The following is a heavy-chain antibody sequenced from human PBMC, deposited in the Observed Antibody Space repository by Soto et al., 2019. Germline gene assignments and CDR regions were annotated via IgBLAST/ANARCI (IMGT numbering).Heavy chain of an antibody. Sequence: PGGSLRLSCAASGFTFSSYSMNWVRQAPGKGMEWVSSISSSSSYIYYADSVKGRFTISRDNAKNSLYLQMNSLRAEDTAVYYCARVHSSSRYYFDYWGQGTLVIVSS. CDR1: GFTFSSYS. CDR2: ISSSSSYI. V-gene: IGHV3-21*01. CDR3: ARVHSSSRYYFDY. J-gene: IGHJ4*02. D-gene: IGHD6-13*01.